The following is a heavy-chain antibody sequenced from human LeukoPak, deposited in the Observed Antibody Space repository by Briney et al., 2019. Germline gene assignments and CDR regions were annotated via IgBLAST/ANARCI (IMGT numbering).Heavy chain of an antibody. D-gene: IGHD1-26*01. CDR1: GFIFSTYS. V-gene: IGHV3-21*01. J-gene: IGHJ3*02. CDR2: ISSSSTYI. CDR3: ARAGFGELLVAAFDI. Sequence: GGSLRLSCAASGFIFSTYSMNWVRQAPGKGLEWVSSISSSSTYIYYADSLKGRFTISRDNAKKSLYLQMYSLRVEDTAVYYCARAGFGELLVAAFDIWGQGTMVTVSS.